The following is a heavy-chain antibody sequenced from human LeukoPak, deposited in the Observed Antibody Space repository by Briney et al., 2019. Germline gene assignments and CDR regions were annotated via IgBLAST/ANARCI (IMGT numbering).Heavy chain of an antibody. CDR3: ARGIGDWAYYYYGMDV. CDR2: INSDGSST. CDR1: RFTLSSYC. J-gene: IGHJ6*02. V-gene: IGHV3-74*01. Sequence: GGSLRLSWAPARFTLSSYCMDWVRQAQGKGLVWVACINSDGSSTSYADSVKGRFTISRDNAKNTLYLEVNSLRAEDTAVYYCARGIGDWAYYYYGMDVWGQGTTVPVSS. D-gene: IGHD2-21*02.